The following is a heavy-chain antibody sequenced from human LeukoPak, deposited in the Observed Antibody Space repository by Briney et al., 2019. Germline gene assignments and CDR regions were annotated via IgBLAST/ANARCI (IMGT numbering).Heavy chain of an antibody. D-gene: IGHD6-13*01. J-gene: IGHJ4*02. CDR3: EKGIAAAGYYFDY. V-gene: IGHV3-23*01. Sequence: GGSLRLFCAASVFTFSSYAMSWVRQAPGKGLEGVYTSSGRGGSTYYADSVKGRFTISRDNSKNTLYLQMNSLRAEDTAVYYCEKGIAAAGYYFDYWGQGTLVTVSS. CDR2: SSGRGGST. CDR1: VFTFSSYA.